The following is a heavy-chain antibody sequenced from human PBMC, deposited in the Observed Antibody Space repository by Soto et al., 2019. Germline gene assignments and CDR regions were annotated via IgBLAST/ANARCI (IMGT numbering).Heavy chain of an antibody. Sequence: VTVSGRGSGYTNNINAISGVRPAPGQGLEWMGWISAYNGNTNNAQKLQGRVTMTTDTSTSTAYMELRSLTSDDTAVYYCARELTTMTCFDDWGQGTLVTV. D-gene: IGHD4-17*01. CDR2: ISAYNGNT. V-gene: IGHV1-18*01. J-gene: IGHJ4*02. CDR1: GYTNNINA. CDR3: ARELTTMTCFDD.